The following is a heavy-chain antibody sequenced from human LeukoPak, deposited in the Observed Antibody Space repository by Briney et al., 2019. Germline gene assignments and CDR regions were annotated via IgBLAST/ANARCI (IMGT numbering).Heavy chain of an antibody. V-gene: IGHV3-7*05. CDR1: GFTFSNYW. CDR2: IEQDGSEK. D-gene: IGHD5-24*01. Sequence: GGSLRLSCAASGFTFSNYWMIWVRQAPGKGLEWVGNIEQDGSEKRYADSVRGRFSISRDNAQTSLYLQMNSLRAEDTAVYYCARASDPWLQLTWGQGTLVTVSS. CDR3: ARASDPWLQLT. J-gene: IGHJ5*02.